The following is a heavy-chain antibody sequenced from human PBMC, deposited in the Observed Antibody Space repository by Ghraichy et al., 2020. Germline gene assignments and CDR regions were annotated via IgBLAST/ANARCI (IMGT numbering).Heavy chain of an antibody. D-gene: IGHD1-14*01. CDR2: LTSRGDDT. CDR3: AKGVWCSGTNRYPNVCDL. Sequence: GGSLRLSCAASGFTLTTYAMGWVRQVPGKGLEWVSALTSRGDDTFYGDSVEGRFTISRDLAKSSVYLQMVSLRTEDTAIYYCAKGVWCSGTNRYPNVCDLWGRGTLVTVSS. J-gene: IGHJ4*02. CDR1: GFTLTTYA. V-gene: IGHV3-23*01.